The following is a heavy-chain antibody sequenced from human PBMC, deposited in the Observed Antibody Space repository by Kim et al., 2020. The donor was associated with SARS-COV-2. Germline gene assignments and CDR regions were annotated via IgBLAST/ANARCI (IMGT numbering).Heavy chain of an antibody. Sequence: ASVKVSCKASGYTFTSYAMNWVRQAPGQGLEWMGWINTNTGNPTYAQGFTGRFVFSLDTSVSTAYLQISSLKAEDTAVYYCARGYYYDRFEAFDIWGQGTMVTVSS. CDR1: GYTFTSYA. J-gene: IGHJ3*02. D-gene: IGHD3-22*01. CDR3: ARGYYYDRFEAFDI. V-gene: IGHV7-4-1*02. CDR2: INTNTGNP.